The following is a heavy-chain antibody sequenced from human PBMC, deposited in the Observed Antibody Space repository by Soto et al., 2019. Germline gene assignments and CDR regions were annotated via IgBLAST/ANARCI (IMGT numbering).Heavy chain of an antibody. CDR3: VVGIEDGVGGQLDY. Sequence: QMQLQESGPGLVKPSQTLSLTCTVSGGSIRSGGHYWTWIRQLPGQGLEWIGYIYYSGRTYYSPSLLSRLSISVVTSQNQFFLRLTSVTAADTAVYYWVVGIEDGVGGQLDYWGQGALVTVSS. J-gene: IGHJ4*02. CDR2: IYYSGRT. CDR1: GGSIRSGGHY. V-gene: IGHV4-31*03. D-gene: IGHD2-15*01.